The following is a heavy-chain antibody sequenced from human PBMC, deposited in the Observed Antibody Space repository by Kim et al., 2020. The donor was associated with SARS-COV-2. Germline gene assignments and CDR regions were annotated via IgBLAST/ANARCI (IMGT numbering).Heavy chain of an antibody. CDR1: GGSFSGYT. V-gene: IGHV4-34*01. CDR3: ARGRWSTSSGAFYYSGLDV. D-gene: IGHD6-6*01. Sequence: SETLSLTCAVHGGSFSGYTWTWVRQPPGKGLEWIGEINHSGGTNYNPSLKSRLTMSVDTSKNQLSLKLTSVSAADTAVYYCARGRWSTSSGAFYYSGLDVWGQGTTVTVSS. CDR2: INHSGGT. J-gene: IGHJ6*02.